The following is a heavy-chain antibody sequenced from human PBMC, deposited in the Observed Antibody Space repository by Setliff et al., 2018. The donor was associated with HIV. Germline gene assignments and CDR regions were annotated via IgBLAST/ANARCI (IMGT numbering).Heavy chain of an antibody. Sequence: PSETLSLTCAVYGESFSGNQWIWFRPPPGMGLDWIGEISHAGSTDYNPSLKGRVTISVDASKNQFSLKLNSVTAADTAVYFCARARNYCTTTKWPTLGAIFYNFYYMDGWGKGTTGTVSS. D-gene: IGHD2-8*01. V-gene: IGHV4-34*01. J-gene: IGHJ6*03. CDR1: GESFSGNQ. CDR2: ISHAGST. CDR3: ARARNYCTTTKWPTLGAIFYNFYYMDG.